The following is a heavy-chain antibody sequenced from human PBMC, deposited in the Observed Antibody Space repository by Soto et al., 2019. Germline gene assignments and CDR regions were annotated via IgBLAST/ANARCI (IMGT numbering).Heavy chain of an antibody. CDR2: IHWNDDN. D-gene: IGHD2-15*01. CDR3: THRLVGSGQGY. CDR1: GFSLTTGRVG. Sequence: QITLEETGPTLVKPTQTLTLTCTFSGFSLTTGRVGVGWIRQPPGKALEWLAVIHWNDDNHYSPSLKSRLTITQDTSKNQVVLTLTNMDPVDPATYYCTHRLVGSGQGYWGQGTLVTVSS. V-gene: IGHV2-5*01. J-gene: IGHJ4*02.